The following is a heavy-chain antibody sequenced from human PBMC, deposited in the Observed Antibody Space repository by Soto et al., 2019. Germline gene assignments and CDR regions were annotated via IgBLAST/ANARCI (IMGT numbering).Heavy chain of an antibody. Sequence: QVQLVQSGAEVKKPGASVMVSCKASGYTFASYAISWMRQAPGQGLEWMGWISAHNGNTNYAQKLHSRVTMTTNTSTSTAYMELRSLGSDDTAVYYCARDPPPPDYSGQGTLVTVSS. V-gene: IGHV1-18*01. CDR2: ISAHNGNT. J-gene: IGHJ4*02. CDR1: GYTFASYA. CDR3: ARDPPPPDY.